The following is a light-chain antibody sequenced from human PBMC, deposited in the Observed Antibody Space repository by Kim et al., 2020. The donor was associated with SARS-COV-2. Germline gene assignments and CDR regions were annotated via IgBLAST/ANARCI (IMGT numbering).Light chain of an antibody. CDR2: KAS. V-gene: IGKV1-5*03. CDR3: QQYRA. CDR1: QSISSW. Sequence: STLSASVVDRVTITCRASQSISSWLSWYQQKPGKAPKLLIYKASSLESGVPSRFSGSGSGTEFTLTISSLQPDDFATYYCQQYRAFGQGTKVDIK. J-gene: IGKJ1*01.